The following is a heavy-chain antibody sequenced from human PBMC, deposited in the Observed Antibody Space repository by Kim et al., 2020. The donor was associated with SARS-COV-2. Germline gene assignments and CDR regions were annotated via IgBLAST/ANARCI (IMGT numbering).Heavy chain of an antibody. CDR3: VGDSSRWTFYF. CDR2: IHYTGST. Sequence: SETLSLTCTVSGGSISDYYWTWIRQSPGKDLEWIGHIHYTGSTNYNPSLRSRATISLDTSKNQFSLRLSSVTAADTAVYYCVGDSSRWTFYFWDQGTLVTVSS. CDR1: GGSISDYY. J-gene: IGHJ4*02. V-gene: IGHV4-59*01. D-gene: IGHD6-13*01.